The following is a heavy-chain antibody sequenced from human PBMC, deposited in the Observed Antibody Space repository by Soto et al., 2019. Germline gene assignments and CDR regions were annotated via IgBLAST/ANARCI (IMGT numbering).Heavy chain of an antibody. CDR1: GGSFSGYY. J-gene: IGHJ4*02. CDR3: ARVSARRLPYITSIAARPPAHFDY. Sequence: SETLSLTCAVYGGSFSGYYWSWIRQPPGKGLEWIGEINHSGSTNYNPSLKSRVTISVDKSKNQFSLKLSSVTAADTAVYYCARVSARRLPYITSIAARPPAHFDYWGQGTLVTVSS. CDR2: INHSGST. V-gene: IGHV4-34*01. D-gene: IGHD6-6*01.